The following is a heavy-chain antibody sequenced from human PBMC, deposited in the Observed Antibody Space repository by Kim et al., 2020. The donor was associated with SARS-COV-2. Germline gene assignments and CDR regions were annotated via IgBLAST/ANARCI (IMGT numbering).Heavy chain of an antibody. Sequence: GSTSYYPPLKSRVSLSMDMSKNQLSLKLTSVTAADTATYFCAREYSAFDFWGQGTQVTVSS. CDR2: GST. J-gene: IGHJ4*02. D-gene: IGHD5-12*01. V-gene: IGHV4-4*07. CDR3: AREYSAFDF.